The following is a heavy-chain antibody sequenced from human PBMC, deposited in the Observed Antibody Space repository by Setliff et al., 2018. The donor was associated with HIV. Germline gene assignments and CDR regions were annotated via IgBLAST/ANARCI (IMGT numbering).Heavy chain of an antibody. CDR3: ARGPHPTYDILTGYFFAEYFQQ. CDR1: GGSFRRYN. CDR2: INHSGRI. Sequence: SETLSLPCAVYGGSFRRYNWNWIRQPPGKGLEWIGEINHSGRIDHNPSLKSRVTISVDTSKNQFSLMLSSVTAADTSVYYCARGPHPTYDILTGYFFAEYFQQWGQGTLVTVSS. V-gene: IGHV4-34*01. J-gene: IGHJ1*01. D-gene: IGHD3-9*01.